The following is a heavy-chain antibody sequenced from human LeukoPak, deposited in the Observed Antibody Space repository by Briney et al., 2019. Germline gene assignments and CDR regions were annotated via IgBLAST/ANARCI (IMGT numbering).Heavy chain of an antibody. CDR2: MDAKSGGT. J-gene: IGHJ3*02. V-gene: IGHV1-2*06. CDR1: GYTFTDYY. D-gene: IGHD3-22*01. CDR3: AGDSTDSGGFYAFDI. Sequence: GASVKVSCKASGYTFTDYYMHWVRQAPGQGLEWMGRMDAKSGGTNYAQNFQGRVTMTRDTSISTVYTEVSSLRSDDTAVYYCAGDSTDSGGFYAFDIGGQGTMVTVSS.